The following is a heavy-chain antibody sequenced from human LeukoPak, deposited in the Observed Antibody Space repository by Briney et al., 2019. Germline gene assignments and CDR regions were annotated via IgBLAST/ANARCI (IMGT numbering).Heavy chain of an antibody. Sequence: GGSLRLSCAASGFTFRSYWMSWVRQAPGRGLDWVATVKQEGNVKYYVDSVKGRFTVSRDNAENSLYLQMNSLSVEDTAVYYCARLGGETTRFDLWGQGALVTVSS. CDR1: GFTFRSYW. CDR3: ARLGGETTRFDL. D-gene: IGHD3-16*01. CDR2: VKQEGNVK. V-gene: IGHV3-7*01. J-gene: IGHJ5*02.